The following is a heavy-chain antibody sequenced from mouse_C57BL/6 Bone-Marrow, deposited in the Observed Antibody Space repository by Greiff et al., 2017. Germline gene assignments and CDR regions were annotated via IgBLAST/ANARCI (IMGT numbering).Heavy chain of an antibody. J-gene: IGHJ4*01. V-gene: IGHV1-81*01. D-gene: IGHD4-1*01. Sequence: FQLQQSGAELARPGASVKLSCKASGYTFTSYGISWVKQRTGQGLEWIGEIYPRSGNTYYNEKFKGKATLTADKSSSTAYMELRSLTSEDSAVYFCARDWGRYAMAYWGQGTSVTVSS. CDR3: ARDWGRYAMAY. CDR1: GYTFTSYG. CDR2: IYPRSGNT.